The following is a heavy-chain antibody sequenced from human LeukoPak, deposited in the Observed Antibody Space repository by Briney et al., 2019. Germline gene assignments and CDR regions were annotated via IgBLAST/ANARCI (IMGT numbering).Heavy chain of an antibody. Sequence: GASVKVSCKASGYTFTSYYMHWVRQAPGQGLEWMGIINPSGGSTSYAQKFQGRVTMTRDMSTSTVYMELSSLRSEDTAVYYCARSARLMKGVVEVTALDDWGQGTLVTVSS. D-gene: IGHD3-3*01. CDR1: GYTFTSYY. J-gene: IGHJ4*02. CDR2: INPSGGST. CDR3: ARSARLMKGVVEVTALDD. V-gene: IGHV1-46*01.